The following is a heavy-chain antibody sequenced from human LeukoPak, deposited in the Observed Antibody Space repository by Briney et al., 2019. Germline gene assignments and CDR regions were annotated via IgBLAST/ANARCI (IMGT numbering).Heavy chain of an antibody. CDR3: AKSGGYGLIDY. V-gene: IGHV4-39*01. CDR2: IYYTGST. Sequence: SETLSLTCSVSGASVSGSAYYWGWIRQPPGKGLEWIGNIYYTGSTYYNASLKSRVTISIDTSKNQFSLKLNSVTAADTAVYYCAKSGGYGLIDYWGQGTLVTVSS. CDR1: GASVSGSAYY. D-gene: IGHD1-26*01. J-gene: IGHJ4*02.